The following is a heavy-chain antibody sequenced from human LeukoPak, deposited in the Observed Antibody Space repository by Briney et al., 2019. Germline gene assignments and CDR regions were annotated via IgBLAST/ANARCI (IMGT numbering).Heavy chain of an antibody. CDR1: GFTFSNAW. CDR3: TTDRFLEWLFDY. D-gene: IGHD3-3*01. CDR2: IKSKTDGGTT. Sequence: PGGSLKLSCAASGFTFSNAWMNWVRQAPGKGLEWVGCIKSKTDGGTTDYAAPVKGRFTISRDDSKNTLYLQMNSLKTEDTAVYYCTTDRFLEWLFDYWGQGTLVTVSS. V-gene: IGHV3-15*07. J-gene: IGHJ4*02.